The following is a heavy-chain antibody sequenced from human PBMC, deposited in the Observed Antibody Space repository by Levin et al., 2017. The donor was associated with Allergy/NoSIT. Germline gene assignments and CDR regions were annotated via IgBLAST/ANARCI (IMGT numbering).Heavy chain of an antibody. CDR3: AKKGYDSSGYAPFDH. CDR1: GFTFSSYT. V-gene: IGHV3-23*01. CDR2: ISGSGGST. Sequence: GGSLRLSCAASGFTFSSYTMTWIRQAPGKGLEWVSTISGSGGSTYYADSVKGRFTISRDNSKSTLYLQMNSLRAEDTAVYNCAKKGYDSSGYAPFDHWGQGALVTVSS. J-gene: IGHJ4*02. D-gene: IGHD3-22*01.